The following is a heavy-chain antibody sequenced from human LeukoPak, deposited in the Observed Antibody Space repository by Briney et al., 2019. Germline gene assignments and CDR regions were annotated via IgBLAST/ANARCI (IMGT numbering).Heavy chain of an antibody. CDR1: GVSISSSSYY. V-gene: IGHV4-39*01. J-gene: IGHJ6*03. D-gene: IGHD3-10*01. CDR3: ARHRYGSGNRYYYYMDV. CDR2: IYYSGST. Sequence: PSETLSLTCRVSGVSISSSSYYWGWIRQPPGKGLEWIGSIYYSGSTYYNPSLKSRVTISVDTSKNQFSLKLSSVTAADTAVYYCARHRYGSGNRYYYYMDVWGKGTTVTISS.